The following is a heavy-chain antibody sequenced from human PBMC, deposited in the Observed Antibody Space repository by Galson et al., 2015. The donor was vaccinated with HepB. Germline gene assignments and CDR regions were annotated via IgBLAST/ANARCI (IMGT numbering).Heavy chain of an antibody. CDR3: ARVRVLLWFGELSSYFDY. CDR2: IKQDGSEK. CDR1: GFTFSSYW. V-gene: IGHV3-7*03. J-gene: IGHJ4*02. D-gene: IGHD3-10*01. Sequence: SLRLSCAASGFTFSSYWMSWVRQAPGKGLEWVANIKQDGSEKYYVDSVKGRFTISRDNAKNSLYLQMNSLRAEDTAVYYCARVRVLLWFGELSSYFDYWGQGTLVTVSS.